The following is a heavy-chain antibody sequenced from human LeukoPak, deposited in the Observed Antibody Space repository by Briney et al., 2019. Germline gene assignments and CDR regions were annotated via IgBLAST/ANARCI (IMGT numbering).Heavy chain of an antibody. J-gene: IGHJ3*02. CDR1: GFTFSRYT. D-gene: IGHD1-14*01. V-gene: IGHV3-30*04. Sequence: GSLRLPCAASGFTFSRYTMHWVRQAPGKGLEWLAAISSDGSNKYYADSVKGRFTISRDNSKNTLYLQMNTLRAEDTAVYYCARRRNDAFDIWGQGTMVTVSS. CDR2: ISSDGSNK. CDR3: ARRRNDAFDI.